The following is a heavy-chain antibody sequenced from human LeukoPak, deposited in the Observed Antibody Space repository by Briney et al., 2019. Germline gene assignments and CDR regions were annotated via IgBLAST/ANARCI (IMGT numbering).Heavy chain of an antibody. J-gene: IGHJ4*02. D-gene: IGHD3-16*01. CDR2: ISSSGSTI. V-gene: IGHV3-11*04. CDR3: VRLGGGYYFDY. Sequence: GGSLRLSCAASGVTFSDYYMSWIRQAPGQGLKWVSYISSSGSTIYYADSVKVRFTISRDNAKNSLYLQMNSLRAEDTAVYYCVRLGGGYYFDYWGQGTLVTVSS. CDR1: GVTFSDYY.